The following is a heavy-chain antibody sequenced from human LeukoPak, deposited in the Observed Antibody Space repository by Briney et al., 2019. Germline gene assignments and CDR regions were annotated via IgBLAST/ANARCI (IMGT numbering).Heavy chain of an antibody. CDR1: GYSISSGYY. J-gene: IGHJ4*02. V-gene: IGHV4-38-2*02. D-gene: IGHD3-3*01. CDR3: ARKVPFWSGYYTTFDY. CDR2: GYHIGST. Sequence: PSETLSLTCTVSGYSISSGYYWGWIRQPPGKGLEWIGSGYHIGSTYFNPSLRSRVTILIDIFKNQFSLKMSSVTAADTAVYYCARKVPFWSGYYTTFDYWGQGTLVTVSS.